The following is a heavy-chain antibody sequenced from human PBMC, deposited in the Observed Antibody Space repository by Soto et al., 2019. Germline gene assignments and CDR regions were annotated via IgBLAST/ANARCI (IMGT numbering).Heavy chain of an antibody. CDR2: ISAYNGNT. CDR3: ARHSSDCTNGVCYFDNYYYYGMDV. V-gene: IGHV1-18*01. J-gene: IGHJ6*02. CDR1: GYTFTSYG. Sequence: ASVKLSCKASGYTFTSYGISWVRKAPGQGLEWMGWISAYNGNTNYAQKLQGRVTMTTDTSTSTAYMELRSLRSDDTAVYYCARHSSDCTNGVCYFDNYYYYGMDVWGQGTTVTVSS. D-gene: IGHD2-8*01.